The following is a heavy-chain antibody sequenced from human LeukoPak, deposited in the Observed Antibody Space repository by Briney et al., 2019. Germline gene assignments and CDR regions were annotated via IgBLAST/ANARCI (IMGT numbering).Heavy chain of an antibody. Sequence: SETLSLTCTVSGGSVSSGSYYWSWIRQPPGKGLEWIVNIYYSGSTNYNPSLKSRVTISVDTSKNQFSLKLSSVTAADTAVYYCARRGATRSPFDYWGQGTLVTVSS. D-gene: IGHD1-26*01. CDR3: ARRGATRSPFDY. V-gene: IGHV4-61*01. CDR1: GGSVSSGSYY. J-gene: IGHJ4*02. CDR2: IYYSGST.